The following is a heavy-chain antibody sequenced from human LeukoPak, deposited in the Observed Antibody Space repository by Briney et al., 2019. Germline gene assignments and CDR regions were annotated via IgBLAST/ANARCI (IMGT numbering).Heavy chain of an antibody. CDR1: GGSISSSSYY. J-gene: IGHJ4*02. CDR3: ARFQGGDGGLFDY. V-gene: IGHV4-39*01. CDR2: IYYSGST. D-gene: IGHD2-21*02. Sequence: PSETLSLTCTVSGGSISSSSYYWGWIRQPPGKGLEWLGSIYYSGSTYYNPSLKGRVTISINTSKNQFSLKLSSVTAADTAVYYCARFQGGDGGLFDYWGQGTLVTVSS.